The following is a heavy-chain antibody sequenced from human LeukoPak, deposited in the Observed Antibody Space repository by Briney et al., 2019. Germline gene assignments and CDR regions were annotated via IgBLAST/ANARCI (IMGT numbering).Heavy chain of an antibody. J-gene: IGHJ4*02. CDR1: GYTFTTYY. CDR3: ARALKYYDILTGYPYYFDY. CDR2: INPSGGST. V-gene: IGHV1-46*01. Sequence: ASVKVSCKASGYTFTTYYMHWVRQAPGQGLEWMGIINPSGGSTTYAQKFQGKVTMTRDTSTSTVYMELSSLRSEDTAVYYCARALKYYDILTGYPYYFDYGGQGTLVTVSA. D-gene: IGHD3-9*01.